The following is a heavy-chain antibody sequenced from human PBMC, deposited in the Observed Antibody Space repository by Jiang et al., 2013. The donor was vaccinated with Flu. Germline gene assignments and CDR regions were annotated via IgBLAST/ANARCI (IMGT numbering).Heavy chain of an antibody. Sequence: TISVDTSKNQFSLKLSSVTAADTAVYYCARGWLRLPFDYWGQGTLVTVSS. J-gene: IGHJ4*02. V-gene: IGHV4-59*09. CDR3: ARGWLRLPFDY. D-gene: IGHD5-12*01.